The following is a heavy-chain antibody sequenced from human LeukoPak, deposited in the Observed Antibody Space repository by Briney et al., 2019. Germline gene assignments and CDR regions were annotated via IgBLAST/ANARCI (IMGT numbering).Heavy chain of an antibody. CDR2: IYYSGST. V-gene: IGHV4-30-4*01. CDR3: ARGRGHDYGDYFDY. J-gene: IGHJ4*01. CDR1: GGSISSGDYY. D-gene: IGHD4-17*01. Sequence: SETLSLTCTVSGGSISSGDYYWSWIRQPPGKGLEWIGYIYYSGSTYYNPSLKSRVTISVDTSKNQFSLKLSSVTAADTAVYYCARGRGHDYGDYFDYWGHGTLVTVSS.